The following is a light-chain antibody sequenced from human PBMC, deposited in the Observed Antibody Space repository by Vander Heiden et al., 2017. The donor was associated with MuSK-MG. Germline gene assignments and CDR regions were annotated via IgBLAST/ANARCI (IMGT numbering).Light chain of an antibody. CDR2: VKSEGSH. CDR3: GESHTIDGEVGYV. CDR1: SEHNTYP. J-gene: IGLJ1*01. Sequence: LPVLTPPPSASALLGASIKLTCPLSSEHNTYPIDCYQQGPGRYPQYRMKVKSEGSHSKADGIPDRFMGSSSGADRYLTFSNFQSDDEAEYHCGESHTIDGEVGYVFETGTKVTVL. V-gene: IGLV4-3*01.